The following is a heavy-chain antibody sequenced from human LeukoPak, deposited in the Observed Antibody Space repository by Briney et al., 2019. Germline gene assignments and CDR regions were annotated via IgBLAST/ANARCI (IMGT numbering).Heavy chain of an antibody. CDR2: ISFDGNNK. Sequence: GRSLRLSCTASGFTFSNYAMHWVRQAPGKGLEWMTVISFDGNNKYYEDSVKGRFTISRDNSKNTLYLQMNSLRAEDTAVYYCAVLDGGIQFDSWGQGTLVTVSS. J-gene: IGHJ4*02. D-gene: IGHD1-26*01. V-gene: IGHV3-30*04. CDR3: AVLDGGIQFDS. CDR1: GFTFSNYA.